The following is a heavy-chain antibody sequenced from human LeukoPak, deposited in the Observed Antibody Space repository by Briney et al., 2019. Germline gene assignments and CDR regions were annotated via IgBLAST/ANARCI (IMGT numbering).Heavy chain of an antibody. D-gene: IGHD1-26*01. CDR3: VRDTGGSGSYPDY. J-gene: IGHJ4*02. V-gene: IGHV3-7*01. CDR2: IKQDGSER. Sequence: PGGSLRLSCAASGFTFSNYWMTWVRQAPGKGLEWVANIKQDGSERYYVDSVRGRFTISRDNAKNSVYLQVNSLRVEDTAMYYCVRDTGGSGSYPDYWGQGTLVTVSS. CDR1: GFTFSNYW.